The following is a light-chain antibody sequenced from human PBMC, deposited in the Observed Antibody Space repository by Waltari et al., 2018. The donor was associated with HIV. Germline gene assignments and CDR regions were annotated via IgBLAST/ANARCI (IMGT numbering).Light chain of an antibody. Sequence: QSALTQPASVSGSLGQSITIPCTGTNSDIGSYNLVSRYQQYPGKAPKVIIYDVNKWPSGVSHRFSGFKAANTASLTISGLQAEDEADYYCCSYAGSPTFVIFGGGTKVTVL. CDR2: DVN. CDR1: NSDIGSYNL. V-gene: IGLV2-23*02. J-gene: IGLJ2*01. CDR3: CSYAGSPTFVI.